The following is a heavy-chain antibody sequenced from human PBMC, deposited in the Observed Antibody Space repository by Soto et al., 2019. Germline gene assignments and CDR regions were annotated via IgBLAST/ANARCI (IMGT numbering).Heavy chain of an antibody. Sequence: RASVKVSCKASGYTFTSYYMHWVRQAPGQGLEWMGIINPSGGSTSYAQKFQGRVTMTRDTSTSTVYMELSSLRSEDTAVYYCAREKVVSTYYYYYGMDVWGQGTTVTVSS. D-gene: IGHD2-15*01. CDR1: GYTFTSYY. CDR2: INPSGGST. CDR3: AREKVVSTYYYYYGMDV. J-gene: IGHJ6*02. V-gene: IGHV1-46*01.